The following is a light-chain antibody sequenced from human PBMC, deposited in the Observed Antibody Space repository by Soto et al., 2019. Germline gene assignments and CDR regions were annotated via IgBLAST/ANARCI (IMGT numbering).Light chain of an antibody. CDR1: QTVSSK. CDR3: QQLNSYPRT. Sequence: EILMTQSPSTLSASPGERATLSCRASQTVSSKLAWYQQKPGQAPRLLIYGASTRETGIPARFSGSGSGTDFTLTISSLQSEDFATYYCQQLNSYPRTFGEGTKVDIK. V-gene: IGKV3-15*01. CDR2: GAS. J-gene: IGKJ4*01.